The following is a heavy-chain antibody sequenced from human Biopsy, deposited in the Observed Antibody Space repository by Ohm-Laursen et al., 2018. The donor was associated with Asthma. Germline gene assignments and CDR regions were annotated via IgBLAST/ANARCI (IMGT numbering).Heavy chain of an antibody. J-gene: IGHJ3*01. CDR2: IIGSGETT. D-gene: IGHD3-10*02. V-gene: IGHV3-23*01. CDR3: AKARLSTMFSACDF. CDR1: GFNFRTYA. Sequence: SLRLSCAASGFNFRTYALSWVRQAPGKGLEWVSLIIGSGETTKYADSVKGRVTTSRDPSTNTVYLQMNSLGADDTAVYYCAKARLSTMFSACDFWGPGTVVTVSS.